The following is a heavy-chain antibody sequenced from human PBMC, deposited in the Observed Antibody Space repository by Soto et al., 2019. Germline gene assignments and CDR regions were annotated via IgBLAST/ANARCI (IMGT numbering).Heavy chain of an antibody. J-gene: IGHJ4*02. V-gene: IGHV3-9*01. Sequence: GGSLRLPCAASGFTFDDYAMHWVRQAPGKGLEWVSGISWNSGSIGYADSVKGRFTISRDNAKNSLYLQMNSLRAEDTALYYCAKGALWFGELLPTTYDYWGQGT. D-gene: IGHD3-10*01. CDR3: AKGALWFGELLPTTYDY. CDR1: GFTFDDYA. CDR2: ISWNSGSI.